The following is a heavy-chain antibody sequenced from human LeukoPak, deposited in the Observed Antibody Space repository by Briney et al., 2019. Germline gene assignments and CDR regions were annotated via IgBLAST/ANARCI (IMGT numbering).Heavy chain of an antibody. CDR1: GFSLSTSGVG. J-gene: IGHJ4*02. Sequence: SGPTLVNPTQTLTLTCTFSGFSLSTSGVGGGWIRQPPGKALEWLALIYWDDDKRYSPSLKSRLTITKDTSKNQVVLTMTNMDPVDTATYYCAHNFNGPGIAVAGPWDYWGQGTLVTVSS. CDR2: IYWDDDK. CDR3: AHNFNGPGIAVAGPWDY. D-gene: IGHD6-19*01. V-gene: IGHV2-5*02.